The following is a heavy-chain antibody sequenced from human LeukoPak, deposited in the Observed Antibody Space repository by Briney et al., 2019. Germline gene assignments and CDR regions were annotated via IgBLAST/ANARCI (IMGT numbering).Heavy chain of an antibody. D-gene: IGHD3-9*01. CDR3: VNILTGYYFDY. CDR1: GFTFSSYA. CDR2: ISGSGGNT. V-gene: IGHV3-23*01. Sequence: GESQKISCAASGFTFSSYAMSWVRQAPGKGLEWVSVISGSGGNTYYADSVKGRFTISRDNSKNTLYLQMNSLRAEDTAIYYCVNILTGYYFDYWGQGTLVTVSS. J-gene: IGHJ4*02.